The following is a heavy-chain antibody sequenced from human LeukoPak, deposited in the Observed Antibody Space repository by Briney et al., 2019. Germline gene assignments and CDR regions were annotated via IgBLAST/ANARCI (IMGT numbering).Heavy chain of an antibody. CDR1: GGSISSGDYY. CDR3: ARVSHDSSGYYYLYSYYFDY. V-gene: IGHV4-30-4*01. D-gene: IGHD3-22*01. J-gene: IGHJ4*02. CDR2: IYYSGST. Sequence: SETLSLTCTVSGGSISSGDYYWSWIRQPPGKGLEWIGYIYYSGSTYYNPSLKSRDTISVDTSKNQFSLKLSSVTAADTAVYYCARVSHDSSGYYYLYSYYFDYWGQGTLVTVSS.